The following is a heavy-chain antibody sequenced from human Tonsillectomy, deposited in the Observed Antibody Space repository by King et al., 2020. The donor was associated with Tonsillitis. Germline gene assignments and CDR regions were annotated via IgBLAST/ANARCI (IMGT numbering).Heavy chain of an antibody. Sequence: VQLVESGGGLVKPGGSLRLSCAASGFTFSSYTMNWVRQAPGKGLEWVSSISSSSSYIYYADSVKGRFTISRDNAKNSLYLQMNSLRAEDTAAYYCARDLTTGGDDYWGQGTLVTVSS. D-gene: IGHD7-27*01. CDR2: ISSSSSYI. J-gene: IGHJ4*02. V-gene: IGHV3-21*01. CDR1: GFTFSSYT. CDR3: ARDLTTGGDDY.